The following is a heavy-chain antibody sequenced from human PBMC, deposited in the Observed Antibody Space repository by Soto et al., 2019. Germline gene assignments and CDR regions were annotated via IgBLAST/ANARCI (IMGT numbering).Heavy chain of an antibody. V-gene: IGHV4-34*01. CDR1: GGSFSGYY. CDR3: ARDGFCTSTTCRVGNWFDP. CDR2: INHRGST. Sequence: SETLSLTCVVYGGSFSGYYWSWIRQSPGKGLEWIGGINHRGSTNYNPSLESRVTISVDTSKNQFSLKLPSVTAADTAMYYCARDGFCTSTTCRVGNWFDPWGQGTLVTVSS. J-gene: IGHJ5*02. D-gene: IGHD2-2*01.